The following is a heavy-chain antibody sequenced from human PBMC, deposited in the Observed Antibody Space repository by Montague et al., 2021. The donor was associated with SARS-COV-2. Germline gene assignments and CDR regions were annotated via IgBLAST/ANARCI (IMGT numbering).Heavy chain of an antibody. CDR1: GFTFSSHN. Sequence: SLRLSCAAPGFTFSSHNINWVRQAPGKGLEWVSYISRSSDTIYYADSVKGRFTISRDNAKNLLYLQMNSLRDEDTAVYYCARALSSQGSFQWGYYFDSWGQGTLVTVSS. V-gene: IGHV3-48*02. CDR3: ARALSSQGSFQWGYYFDS. CDR2: ISRSSDTI. J-gene: IGHJ4*02. D-gene: IGHD1-26*01.